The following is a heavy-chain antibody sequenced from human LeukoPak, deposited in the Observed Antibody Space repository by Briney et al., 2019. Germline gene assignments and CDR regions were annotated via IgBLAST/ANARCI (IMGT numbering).Heavy chain of an antibody. CDR1: GGSFSGYY. CDR3: VRFKQGYCTSTSCYFDYYYYYMDV. D-gene: IGHD2-2*01. CDR2: IYTSGST. V-gene: IGHV4-59*10. Sequence: SETPSLTCAVYGGSFSGYYWSWIRQPAGKGLEWIGRIYTSGSTTYNPSLKSRVTMSVDTSKNQFSLKLSSVTAADTAVYYCVRFKQGYCTSTSCYFDYYYYYMDVWGKGTTVTVSS. J-gene: IGHJ6*03.